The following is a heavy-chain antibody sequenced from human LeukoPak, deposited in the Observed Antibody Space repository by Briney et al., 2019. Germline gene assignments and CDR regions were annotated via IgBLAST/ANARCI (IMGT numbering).Heavy chain of an antibody. CDR1: DYSITSGFY. J-gene: IGHJ6*03. D-gene: IGHD1-26*01. CDR3: ARDVGVYYYYYMDV. Sequence: SETLSLTCVVSDYSITSGFYWGWIRQPPGKGLEWIGTIYHSGNTYYNPSLKSRVTISIDTSKNQFSLKLSSVTAAGTAVYYCARDVGVYYYYYMDVWGKGTTVTVSS. CDR2: IYHSGNT. V-gene: IGHV4-38-2*02.